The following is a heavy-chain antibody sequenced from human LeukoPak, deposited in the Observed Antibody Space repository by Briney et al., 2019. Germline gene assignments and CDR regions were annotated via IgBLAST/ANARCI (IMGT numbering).Heavy chain of an antibody. CDR1: GFTFSRYN. D-gene: IGHD3-10*01. V-gene: IGHV3-23*01. Sequence: GGSLRLSCATSGFTFSRYNMNWVRQAPGKGLEWVSAISGSGGSTYYADSVKGRFTISRDNSKNTLYLQMNSLRAEDTAVYYCAKAEYYYGSGSPNWFDPWGQGTLVTVSS. J-gene: IGHJ5*02. CDR3: AKAEYYYGSGSPNWFDP. CDR2: ISGSGGST.